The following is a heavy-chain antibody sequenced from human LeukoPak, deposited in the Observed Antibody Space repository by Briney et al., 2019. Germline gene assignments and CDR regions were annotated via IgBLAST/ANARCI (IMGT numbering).Heavy chain of an antibody. Sequence: GGSLRLSCGVSGLTFTNYWMTWVRQAPGKGLEWVANIKEDGSERNYVDSVKGRFTISRDNAKNSLHLQMNSLRAEDTAVYYCARGGSDSDYWGQGTLVTVSS. CDR2: IKEDGSER. D-gene: IGHD3-16*01. CDR1: GLTFTNYW. J-gene: IGHJ4*02. CDR3: ARGGSDSDY. V-gene: IGHV3-7*01.